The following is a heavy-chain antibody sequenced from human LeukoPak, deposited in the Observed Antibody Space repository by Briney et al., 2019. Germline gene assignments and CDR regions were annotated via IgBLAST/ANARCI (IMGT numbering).Heavy chain of an antibody. CDR3: ARQITMVRGVITHKGFDY. Sequence: GESLKISCKDSGYSFTSYWIGWVRQMPGKGLEWMGIIYPGDSDTRYSPSIQGQVTISADKSISTAYLQWSSLKASDTAMYYCARQITMVRGVITHKGFDYWGQGTLVTVSS. CDR1: GYSFTSYW. D-gene: IGHD3-10*01. V-gene: IGHV5-51*01. CDR2: IYPGDSDT. J-gene: IGHJ4*02.